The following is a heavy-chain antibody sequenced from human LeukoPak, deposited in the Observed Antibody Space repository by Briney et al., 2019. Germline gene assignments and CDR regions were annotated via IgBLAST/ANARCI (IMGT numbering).Heavy chain of an antibody. D-gene: IGHD3-9*01. J-gene: IGHJ4*02. CDR1: GFTFGDSA. CDR2: IRSKTYGGTA. Sequence: KSGGSLRLSCTDSGFTFGDSAMSWFRQAPGKGLEWVGLIRSKTYGGTAEYAASVKGRFTISRDDSKSIAYLQMNSLKTEDTAVYYCTRNRGTGYYFDYWGLGTLVTVSS. CDR3: TRNRGTGYYFDY. V-gene: IGHV3-49*05.